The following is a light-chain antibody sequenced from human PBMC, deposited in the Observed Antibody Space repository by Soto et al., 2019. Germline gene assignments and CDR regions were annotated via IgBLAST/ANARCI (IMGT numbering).Light chain of an antibody. Sequence: EVTQSPSSLAASLGDRVTITCRASQTIRSDLGWYQQKAGKAPKGLIYSASTLQSGVPSRFSGSASGTEFTLTISSLQAEDFATYYCPQPNSYPPTFGPGTKA. CDR2: SAS. V-gene: IGKV1-17*01. J-gene: IGKJ1*01. CDR3: PQPNSYPPT. CDR1: QTIRSD.